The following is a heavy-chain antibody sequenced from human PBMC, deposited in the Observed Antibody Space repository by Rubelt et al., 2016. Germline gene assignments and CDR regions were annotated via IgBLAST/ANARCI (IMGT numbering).Heavy chain of an antibody. Sequence: GAEVKKPGESLRISCKGSGYSFTSYWISWVRQMPGKGLEWMGRIDPSDSYTNYSPSFQGHVTISADKSITTAYLQWSSLKASDTAMYYCARSIENDSSGYSVDYWGQGTLVTVSS. V-gene: IGHV5-10-1*01. J-gene: IGHJ4*02. D-gene: IGHD3-22*01. CDR2: IDPSDSYT. CDR1: GYSFTSYW. CDR3: ARSIENDSSGYSVDY.